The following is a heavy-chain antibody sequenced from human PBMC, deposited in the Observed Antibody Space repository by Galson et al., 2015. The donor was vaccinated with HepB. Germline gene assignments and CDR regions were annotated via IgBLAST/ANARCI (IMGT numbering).Heavy chain of an antibody. D-gene: IGHD2-2*01. Sequence: SLRLSCAASGFTFSSDVMSWVRQAPGKGLEWVSPISSAGDGTYYEDSVKARFTISRDNSKNTLYLQMSTLRAEDTAVYYCAKGPDGGRFDYWGQGTLVTVSS. CDR2: ISSAGDGT. CDR1: GFTFSSDV. CDR3: AKGPDGGRFDY. V-gene: IGHV3-23*01. J-gene: IGHJ4*02.